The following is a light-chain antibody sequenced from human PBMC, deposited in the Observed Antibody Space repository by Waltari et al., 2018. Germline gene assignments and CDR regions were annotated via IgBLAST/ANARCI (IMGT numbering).Light chain of an antibody. Sequence: SYELTQPPSVSVSRGQMARITCGGDNFGTKYVHWYQQKPTQAPVLVIYDNSERPSGIPESFSGSKSGNTATLTISGVEAGDEADYYCQVWDSSSDHYIFGAGTRLTVL. CDR2: DNS. V-gene: IGLV3-21*02. CDR3: QVWDSSSDHYI. CDR1: NFGTKY. J-gene: IGLJ1*01.